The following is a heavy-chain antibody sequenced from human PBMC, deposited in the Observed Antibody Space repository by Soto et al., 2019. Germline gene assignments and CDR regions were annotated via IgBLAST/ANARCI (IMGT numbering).Heavy chain of an antibody. J-gene: IGHJ6*02. CDR1: GFSFSEYS. D-gene: IGHD6-19*01. Sequence: GGFLRLSCAASGFSFSEYSMTWVRQAPGKGLQWVSAISGDTATTHYADSVKGRFTISRDNSRDTLYLQMNSLRVEDTAIYYCAKPLQQWLLQGSGVDVWGQGTTVTVSS. CDR3: AKPLQQWLLQGSGVDV. CDR2: ISGDTATT. V-gene: IGHV3-23*01.